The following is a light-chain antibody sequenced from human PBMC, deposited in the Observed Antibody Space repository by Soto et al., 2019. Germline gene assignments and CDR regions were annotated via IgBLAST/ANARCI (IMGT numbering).Light chain of an antibody. Sequence: IVMTQTPATLSVSPGERVTLSCRASQSVSYHVAWYQQKPGQTPWLVIYDASSRASGIPARFSGSRSGTEFSLTISGLQSEDFGVYYCQQYNSWLTFGGGTRVDI. CDR1: QSVSYH. CDR2: DAS. CDR3: QQYNSWLT. J-gene: IGKJ4*01. V-gene: IGKV3-15*01.